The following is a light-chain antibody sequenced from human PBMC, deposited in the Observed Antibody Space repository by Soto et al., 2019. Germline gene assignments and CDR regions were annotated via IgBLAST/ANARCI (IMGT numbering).Light chain of an antibody. J-gene: IGLJ1*01. Sequence: SYELTQPLSVSVALGQTARITCGGNNIGSRSVHWYQQKPGQAPVLVIYGDTNRPSGIPERISGSNSGNTATLTISRAQAGDEADYYCQVWASSSYVFGTGTKLTVL. CDR3: QVWASSSYV. CDR2: GDT. V-gene: IGLV3-9*01. CDR1: NIGSRS.